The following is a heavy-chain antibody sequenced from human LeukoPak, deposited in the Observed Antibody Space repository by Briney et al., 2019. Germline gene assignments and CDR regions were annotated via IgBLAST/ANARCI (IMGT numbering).Heavy chain of an antibody. CDR3: ARSRYNDLRSDYSGGFYYTDV. CDR2: ISHSGSY. J-gene: IGHJ6*03. D-gene: IGHD3-3*01. CDR1: GGSISSYY. Sequence: NTSETLSLTCTVSGGSISSYYWSWIRQSPGRGLEWIGYISHSGSYNYNPSLKSRVTISLETPKNRFSLELSSVTDADTAVYYCARSRYNDLRSDYSGGFYYTDVWGKGTTVIVSS. V-gene: IGHV4-59*01.